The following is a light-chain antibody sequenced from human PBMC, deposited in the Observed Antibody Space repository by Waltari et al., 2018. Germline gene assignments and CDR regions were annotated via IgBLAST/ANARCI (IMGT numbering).Light chain of an antibody. CDR1: QGISNS. V-gene: IGKV1-NL1*01. CDR2: AAS. CDR3: HQYYSTPVT. Sequence: DIQMTQSPSSLSASVGDRVTITGRASQGISNSLSWYQQKPGKAPKLLVYAASRLESGVPCRFSGSGSGTDYTLTISSLQPEDFATYDCHQYYSTPVTFGQGTRLEIK. J-gene: IGKJ5*01.